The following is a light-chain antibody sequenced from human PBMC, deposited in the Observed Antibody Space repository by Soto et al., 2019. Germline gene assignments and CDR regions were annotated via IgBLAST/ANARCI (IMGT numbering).Light chain of an antibody. CDR2: GTS. Sequence: EVVLTQSPGTLPLSRGERATLSCRASERIYSAYLGWYQQKPGQAPRLLIYGTSSRATGIPDRFSGSGSGTDFTLTISRLEPEDFAVYYCQQYGNSPITFGQGTKV. V-gene: IGKV3-20*01. J-gene: IGKJ1*01. CDR3: QQYGNSPIT. CDR1: ERIYSAY.